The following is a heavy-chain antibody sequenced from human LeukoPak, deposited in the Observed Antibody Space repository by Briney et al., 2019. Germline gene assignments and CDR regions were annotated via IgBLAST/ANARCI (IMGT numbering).Heavy chain of an antibody. CDR3: ARAFRVYGSGSYEGFF. J-gene: IGHJ4*02. CDR2: IYSGGST. V-gene: IGHV3-53*01. D-gene: IGHD3-10*01. CDR1: GFTVSSNY. Sequence: GGSLRLSCAASGFTVSSNYMSWVRQAPGKGLEWVSVIYSGGSTYYADSVKGRFTISRDNAKNTLYLQMNSLRAEDTAVYYCARAFRVYGSGSYEGFFWGQGTLVTVSS.